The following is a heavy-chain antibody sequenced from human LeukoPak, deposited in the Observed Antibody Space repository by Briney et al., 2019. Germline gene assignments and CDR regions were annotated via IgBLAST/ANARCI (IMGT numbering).Heavy chain of an antibody. CDR3: ARPRGYCSGGSCYWVFDY. V-gene: IGHV4-34*01. CDR2: INHSGST. J-gene: IGHJ4*02. D-gene: IGHD2-15*01. CDR1: GGSFSGYY. Sequence: SETLSLTCAVYGGSFSGYYWSWIRQPPGKGLEWIGEINHSGSTNYNPSLKSRVTISVDTSKNQFSLKLSSVTAADTAVYYCARPRGYCSGGSCYWVFDYWGQGTLVTVSS.